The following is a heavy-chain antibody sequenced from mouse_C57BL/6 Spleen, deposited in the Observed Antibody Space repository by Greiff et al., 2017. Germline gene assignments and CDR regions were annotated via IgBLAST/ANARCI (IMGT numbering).Heavy chain of an antibody. CDR3: ARWGGSSLYYFEY. J-gene: IGHJ2*01. CDR2: INPSSGYT. Sequence: QVQLQQSGAELAKPGASVKMSCKASGYTFTNYWMHWVKQRPGQGLEWIGYINPSSGYTKYNQKFKDKATLTADKSSSTAYMQLSSLTYEDSAVYYRARWGGSSLYYFEYWGQGTTLTVTS. CDR1: GYTFTNYW. D-gene: IGHD1-1*01. V-gene: IGHV1-7*01.